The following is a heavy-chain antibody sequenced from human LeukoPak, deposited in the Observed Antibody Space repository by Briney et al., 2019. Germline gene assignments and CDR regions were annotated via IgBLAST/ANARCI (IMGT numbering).Heavy chain of an antibody. D-gene: IGHD6-19*01. CDR1: GGSISSSNW. CDR2: IYHSGST. J-gene: IGHJ2*01. CDR3: ARLIAVAGADWYFDL. Sequence: MPSETLSLTCDVSGGSISSSNWWTWVRQPPGKGLEWIGEIYHSGSTNYNPSLKSRVTISVDTSKNQFSLKVSSVTAADTAVYYCARLIAVAGADWYFDLWGRGTLVTVSS. V-gene: IGHV4-4*02.